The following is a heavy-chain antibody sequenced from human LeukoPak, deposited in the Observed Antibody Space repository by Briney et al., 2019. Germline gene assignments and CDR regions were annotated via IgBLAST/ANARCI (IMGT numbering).Heavy chain of an antibody. CDR2: IKSKTDGGTT. CDR1: GFTFSNAW. D-gene: IGHD6-19*01. J-gene: IGHJ4*02. V-gene: IGHV3-15*01. Sequence: PGGSLRLSCAASGFTFSNAWMSWVRQAPGKGLEWVGRIKSKTDGGTTDYAAPVKGRFTISRDDSKNTLYLQMNSLKTEDTAVYYCTTGILFIAVADLDYWGQGTLVTVSS. CDR3: TTGILFIAVADLDY.